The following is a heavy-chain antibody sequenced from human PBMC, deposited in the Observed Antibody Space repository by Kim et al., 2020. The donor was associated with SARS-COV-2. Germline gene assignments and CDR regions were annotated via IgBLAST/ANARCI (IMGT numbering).Heavy chain of an antibody. CDR1: GYIFNIYG. Sequence: SVKVSCKASGYIFNIYGVSWVRQAPGQGLEWMGWISGHTDSTNYAPRFQGRVSMTTDTSTSTAFMDLKSLRSDDTAVYYCARDTPDITTAGNQPFEYWGPGTLVTVSS. J-gene: IGHJ4*02. CDR2: ISGHTDST. D-gene: IGHD6-13*01. CDR3: ARDTPDITTAGNQPFEY. V-gene: IGHV1-18*01.